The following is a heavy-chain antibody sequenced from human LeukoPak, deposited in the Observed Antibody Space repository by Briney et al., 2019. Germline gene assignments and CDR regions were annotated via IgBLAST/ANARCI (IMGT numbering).Heavy chain of an antibody. CDR3: ARRYSYGSGGFDP. D-gene: IGHD3-10*01. V-gene: IGHV4-34*01. Sequence: SETLSLTCAVYGGSFSGYYWSWIRQPPGKGLEWIGEINHSGSTNYNPSLKSRVTISVDTSKNQFSLKLSSVTAADTAVYYCARRYSYGSGGFDPWGQGTLVTVSS. CDR2: INHSGST. J-gene: IGHJ5*02. CDR1: GGSFSGYY.